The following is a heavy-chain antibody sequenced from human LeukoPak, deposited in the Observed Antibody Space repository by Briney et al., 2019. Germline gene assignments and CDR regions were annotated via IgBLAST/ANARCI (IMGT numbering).Heavy chain of an antibody. V-gene: IGHV3-30*18. D-gene: IGHD1-14*01. CDR3: AKGGSNHPEDFDY. CDR1: GFTFSSYG. J-gene: IGHJ4*02. CDR2: ISYDGSNK. Sequence: GRSLRLSCAASGFTFSSYGMHWVRQAPGKGLEWVAVISYDGSNKYYADSVKGRFTISRDNSKNTLYLQMNSLRAEDTAVYYCAKGGSNHPEDFDYWGQGTLVTVSS.